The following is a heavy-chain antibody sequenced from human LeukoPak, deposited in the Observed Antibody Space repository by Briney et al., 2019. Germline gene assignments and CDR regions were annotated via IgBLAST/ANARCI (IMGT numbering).Heavy chain of an antibody. CDR1: GYTFTGYY. Sequence: GASVKVSCKASGYTFTGYYLHWVRQAPGQGLEWMGWINPNTGGTKYAQKFQGRVTMTRDTSISTAYMEVTRPTSDDTAVYYCARALVPAAQRLSSWGQGTLVTVSS. D-gene: IGHD2-2*01. J-gene: IGHJ5*02. V-gene: IGHV1-2*02. CDR2: INPNTGGT. CDR3: ARALVPAAQRLSS.